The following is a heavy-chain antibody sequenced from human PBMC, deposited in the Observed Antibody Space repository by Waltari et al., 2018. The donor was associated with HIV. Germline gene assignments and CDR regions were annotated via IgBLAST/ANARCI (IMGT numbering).Heavy chain of an antibody. CDR3: STSRPGAMFGDA. D-gene: IGHD3-3*01. J-gene: IGHJ5*02. V-gene: IGHV1-8*01. CDR1: GYPFTNYA. CDR2: MNPSTGNA. Sequence: QGQLVQSGAEVKQSGASVRISCKASGYPFTNYAINWLRQATGQGLEWMGWMNPSTGNAGYAHNFQGRVTMTRYIPINTAYMELSGLTSHDTAVYYCSTSRPGAMFGDAWGQGTLVTVSS.